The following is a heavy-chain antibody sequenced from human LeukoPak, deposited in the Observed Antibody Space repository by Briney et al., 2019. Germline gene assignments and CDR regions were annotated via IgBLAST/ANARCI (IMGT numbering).Heavy chain of an antibody. J-gene: IGHJ6*02. CDR1: GYTFTGYY. CDR3: ARGLYYYDSSGYYYVDYYYYYGMDV. V-gene: IGHV1-2*02. CDR2: INPNSGGT. Sequence: ASVNVSCKASGYTFTGYYMHWVRQAPGQGLEWMGWINPNSGGTNYAQKFQGRVTMTRDTSISTAYMELSRLRSDDTAVYYCARGLYYYDSSGYYYVDYYYYYGMDVWGQGTTVTVSS. D-gene: IGHD3-22*01.